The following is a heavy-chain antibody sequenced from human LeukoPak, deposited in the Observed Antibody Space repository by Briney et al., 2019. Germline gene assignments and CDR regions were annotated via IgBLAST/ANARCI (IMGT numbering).Heavy chain of an antibody. V-gene: IGHV4-34*01. Sequence: SETLSLTCAVYGGSFSGYYWSWIRQPPGKGLEWIGEINHSGSTNYNPSLKSRVTISVDTSKNQFSLKLSSVTAADTAVYYCASSTIFGVVANWFDPWGQGTLVTVSS. CDR1: GGSFSGYY. D-gene: IGHD3-3*01. J-gene: IGHJ5*02. CDR3: ASSTIFGVVANWFDP. CDR2: INHSGST.